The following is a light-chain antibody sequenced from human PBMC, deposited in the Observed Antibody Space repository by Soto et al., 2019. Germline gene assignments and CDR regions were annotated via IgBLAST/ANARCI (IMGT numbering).Light chain of an antibody. CDR3: QQYNNWPRT. J-gene: IGKJ1*01. CDR2: GAS. Sequence: EIVMTQSPATLSVSPGERATLSCRASQSVSSDLAWYHQKPGQPPRLLIYGASTRATGIPARFSGSGSGTEFTLTINSLQSEDFAVYYCQQYNNWPRTFGQGTKGDIK. V-gene: IGKV3-15*01. CDR1: QSVSSD.